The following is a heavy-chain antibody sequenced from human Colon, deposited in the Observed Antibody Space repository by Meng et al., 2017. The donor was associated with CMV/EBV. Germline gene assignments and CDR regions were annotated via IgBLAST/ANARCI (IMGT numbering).Heavy chain of an antibody. D-gene: IGHD3-3*01. Sequence: GESLKISCAASGFSLSNYAMHWVRQAPGKGLEWVSVIAWDGDTFYYVDSVKGRFTISRDTSKNSLYLEMNNLRPEDTAFYYCVKGGADLKWLLFDSWGPGTLVTVSS. CDR2: IAWDGDTF. CDR1: GFSLSNYA. CDR3: VKGGADLKWLLFDS. V-gene: IGHV3-43D*03. J-gene: IGHJ4*02.